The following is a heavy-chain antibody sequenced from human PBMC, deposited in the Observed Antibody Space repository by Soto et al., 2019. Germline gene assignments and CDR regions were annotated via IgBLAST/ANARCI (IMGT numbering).Heavy chain of an antibody. CDR1: GFMFDNYA. Sequence: EVKLLESGGGLVPPGASARLSCITSGFMFDNYAMSWVRQSPGRGLEWVAAISGSDHGTVYTQSVQGRFIISRDKSKKTLFLQMNNLRDEDTAVYYCAKGRYFDTSGGCANYWGLGTLVSVSA. V-gene: IGHV3-23*01. D-gene: IGHD3-22*01. CDR2: ISGSDHGT. CDR3: AKGRYFDTSGGCANY. J-gene: IGHJ4*02.